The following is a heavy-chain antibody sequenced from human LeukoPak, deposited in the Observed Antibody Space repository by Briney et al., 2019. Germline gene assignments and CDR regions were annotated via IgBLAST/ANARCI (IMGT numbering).Heavy chain of an antibody. CDR1: GGTFSSYA. V-gene: IGHV1-69*05. J-gene: IGHJ5*02. CDR3: AREGRYCSGGSCLNWFDP. CDR2: IIPIFGTA. D-gene: IGHD2-15*01. Sequence: EASVKVSCKASGGTFSSYAISWVRQAPGQGLEWMGRIIPIFGTANYALKFQGRVTITTDESTSTAYMELSSLRSEDTAVYYCAREGRYCSGGSCLNWFDPWGQGTLVTVSS.